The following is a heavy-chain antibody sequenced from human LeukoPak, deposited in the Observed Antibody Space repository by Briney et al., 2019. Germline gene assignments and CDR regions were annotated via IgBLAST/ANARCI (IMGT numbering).Heavy chain of an antibody. D-gene: IGHD6-19*01. CDR2: INPNSGDT. J-gene: IGHJ4*02. Sequence: ASVKVSCKTSGYTFTNYDINWVRQATGQGLEWMGWINPNSGDTNYAQKFQGRVTMTRDTSISTAYMELSRLRSDDTAVYYCARDKSGNSGWYSYFDYWGQGTLVTVSS. V-gene: IGHV1-2*02. CDR1: GYTFTNYD. CDR3: ARDKSGNSGWYSYFDY.